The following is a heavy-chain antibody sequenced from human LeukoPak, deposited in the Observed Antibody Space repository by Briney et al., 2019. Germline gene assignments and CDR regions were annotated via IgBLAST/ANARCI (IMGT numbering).Heavy chain of an antibody. CDR1: GFTFSSYA. Sequence: GRSLRLSCAASGFTFSSYAMHWVRQAPGKGLEWVAVIPYDGSNKYYADSVKGRFTISRDNSKNTLCLQMNSLRAEDTAVYYCARDEDDRSEESLFQHWGQGTLVTVSS. CDR2: IPYDGSNK. J-gene: IGHJ1*01. CDR3: ARDEDDRSEESLFQH. D-gene: IGHD3-10*01. V-gene: IGHV3-30-3*01.